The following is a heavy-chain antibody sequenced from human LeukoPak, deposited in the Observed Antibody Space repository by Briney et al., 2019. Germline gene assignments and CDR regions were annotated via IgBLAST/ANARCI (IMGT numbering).Heavy chain of an antibody. CDR3: AKGSSSGYRYYMDV. CDR2: ISGGGGNT. V-gene: IGHV3-23*01. Sequence: GGSLRLSCAASGFTFSSYAMSWVRQAPGKGLEWVLGISGGGGNTYYADSVKGRFTIARDNSKNMLYLQMTSLRAEDTALYSCAKGSSSGYRYYMDVWGKGTTVTVSS. CDR1: GFTFSSYA. J-gene: IGHJ6*03. D-gene: IGHD6-25*01.